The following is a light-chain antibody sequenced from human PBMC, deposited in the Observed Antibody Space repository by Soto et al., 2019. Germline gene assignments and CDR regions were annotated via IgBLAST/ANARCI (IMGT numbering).Light chain of an antibody. J-gene: IGKJ3*01. CDR1: QSIRSH. Sequence: DIQMTQSPSSLSASVGDRVTITCRASQSIRSHLNWYQQKPGKAPRLLIYSAFTLQSGVPSRFSGSGSGTVFTLTISSLQPEDFAIYYCQQSYSTPLFTFGPGTKVHIK. V-gene: IGKV1-39*01. CDR2: SAF. CDR3: QQSYSTPLFT.